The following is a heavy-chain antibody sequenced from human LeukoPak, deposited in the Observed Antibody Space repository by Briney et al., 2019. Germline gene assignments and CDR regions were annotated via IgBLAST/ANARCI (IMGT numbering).Heavy chain of an antibody. CDR2: ISRNSSDV. J-gene: IGHJ1*01. CDR3: VRYFMGMGGTTAYLHY. D-gene: IGHD1-26*01. V-gene: IGHV3-21*01. CDR1: GFTFRDYS. Sequence: GSLRLSCAASGFTFRDYSMNWVRQAPGKGLEWVSYISRNSSDVYYGGSVWGGFTISRDEARNCLFLEMNSLRADDMAVYYCVRYFMGMGGTTAYLHYWGQGTLVTVSS.